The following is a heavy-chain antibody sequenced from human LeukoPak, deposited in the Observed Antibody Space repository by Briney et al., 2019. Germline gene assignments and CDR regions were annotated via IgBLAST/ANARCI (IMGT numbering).Heavy chain of an antibody. V-gene: IGHV5-51*01. CDR1: GYSFTSYW. CDR2: IYPGDSDT. CDR3: ARRGYSYGYHFDY. Sequence: GESLQISCKGSGYSFTSYWIGWVCQMPGKGLEWMGIIYPGDSDTRYSPSFQGQVTISADKSISTAYLQWSSLKASDTAMYYCARRGYSYGYHFDYWGQGTLVTVSS. J-gene: IGHJ4*02. D-gene: IGHD5-18*01.